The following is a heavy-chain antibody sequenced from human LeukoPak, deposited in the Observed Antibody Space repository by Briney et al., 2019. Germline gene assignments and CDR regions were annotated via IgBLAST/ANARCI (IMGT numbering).Heavy chain of an antibody. V-gene: IGHV4-59*01. CDR1: TGSLSSYY. D-gene: IGHD2/OR15-2a*01. CDR3: VRDWNIAGFDG. J-gene: IGHJ6*02. CDR2: IYYSGST. Sequence: PSESLSLTCSLATGSLSSYYWSWVRHPPGGRRECIGCIYYSGSTNYNPSLKSRVTISVVTSKSQFSLKLSSVTAADTALDYCVRDWNIAGFDGWGQGTTVTVSS.